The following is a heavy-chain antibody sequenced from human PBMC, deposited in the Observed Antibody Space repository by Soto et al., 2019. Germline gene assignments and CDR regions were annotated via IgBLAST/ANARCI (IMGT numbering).Heavy chain of an antibody. D-gene: IGHD6-6*01. J-gene: IGHJ4*02. V-gene: IGHV4-30-4*01. CDR2: IYYSGST. CDR1: GGSISSGDYY. CDR3: ARVDSSSTGVVY. Sequence: SETLSLTCTVSGGSISSGDYYWSWIRQPPGKGLEWIGYIYYSGSTYCNPSLKSRVTISVDTSKNQFSLKLSSVTAADTAVYYCARVDSSSTGVVYWGQGTLVTVSS.